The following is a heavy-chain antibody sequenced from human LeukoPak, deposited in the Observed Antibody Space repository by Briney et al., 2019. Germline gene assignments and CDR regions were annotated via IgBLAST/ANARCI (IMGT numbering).Heavy chain of an antibody. CDR3: ARGVGRLAYNWFDP. V-gene: IGHV1-8*01. D-gene: IGHD6-19*01. J-gene: IGHJ5*02. Sequence: ASVKASCKASGYTFTCYDINWVRQATGQGLEWMGWMNPNSGNTGYAQKFQGRVTMTRNTSISTAYMELSSLRSEDTAVYYCARGVGRLAYNWFDPWGQGTLVTVSS. CDR2: MNPNSGNT. CDR1: GYTFTCYD.